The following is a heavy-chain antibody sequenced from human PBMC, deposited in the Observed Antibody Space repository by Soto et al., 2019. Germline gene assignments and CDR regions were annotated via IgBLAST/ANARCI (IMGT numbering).Heavy chain of an antibody. J-gene: IGHJ4*02. V-gene: IGHV3-30-3*01. Sequence: QVQLVESGGGVVQPGRSLRLSYAASGFTFSSYAMHWVRQAPGKGLEWVAVISYDGSNKYYADSVKGRFTISRDNSKNTLYLQMNSLRVEDTAPYYCARDRLDVVVPAAILAYWGQGTLVTVSS. CDR3: ARDRLDVVVPAAILAY. CDR1: GFTFSSYA. D-gene: IGHD2-2*02. CDR2: ISYDGSNK.